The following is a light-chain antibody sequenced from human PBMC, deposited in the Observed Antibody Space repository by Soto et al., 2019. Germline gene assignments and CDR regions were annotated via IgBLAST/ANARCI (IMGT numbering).Light chain of an antibody. CDR3: QQNYRTPPT. CDR2: GAA. J-gene: IGKJ4*01. V-gene: IGKV1-39*01. CDR1: QSILNY. Sequence: DIQMTQSPSSLSASVGDRVTITCRAGQSILNYLSWYQLKPGKAPRLLMYGAASLQSGVPSRFSGSGSGTDFTLTISGLLPEDFATYYCQQNYRTPPTFGGGTKV.